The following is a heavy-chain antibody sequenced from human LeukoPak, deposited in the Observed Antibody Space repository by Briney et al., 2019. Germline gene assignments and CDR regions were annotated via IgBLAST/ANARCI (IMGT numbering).Heavy chain of an antibody. V-gene: IGHV3-53*01. CDR1: GFTVSSNS. J-gene: IGHJ4*02. CDR3: ERXXRXYSXPYXY. D-gene: IGHD2-15*01. Sequence: SLXXXCXVSGFTVSSNSMSWVRQAPGKGLEWVSFIYSDNTHYSYSVKGRFTISRDNSKNTLYLQMNSLRAEDRAVYYCERXXRXYSXPYXYWGQGTLXTVSS. CDR2: IYSDNT.